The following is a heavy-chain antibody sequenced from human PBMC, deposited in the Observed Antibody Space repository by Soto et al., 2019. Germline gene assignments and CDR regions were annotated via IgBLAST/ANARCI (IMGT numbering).Heavy chain of an antibody. CDR3: AKEGYCSGGSCYPYFDY. CDR2: ISYDGSNK. CDR1: GFTFSSYG. D-gene: IGHD2-15*01. J-gene: IGHJ4*02. V-gene: IGHV3-30*18. Sequence: HPGGSLRLSCAASGFTFSSYGMHWVRQAPGKGLEWVAVISYDGSNKYYADSVKGRFTISRDNSKNTLYLQMNSLRAEDTAVYYCAKEGYCSGGSCYPYFDYWGQGTLVTVSS.